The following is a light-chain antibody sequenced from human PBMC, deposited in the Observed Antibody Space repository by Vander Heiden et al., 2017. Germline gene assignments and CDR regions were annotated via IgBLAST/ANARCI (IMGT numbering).Light chain of an antibody. J-gene: IGKJ4*01. V-gene: IGKV2-28*01. CDR1: QSLLHSNGYNY. Sequence: DIVLTQSPLSLPVTPGEPASIPCRSSQSLLHSNGYNYLDWYLQKPGQSPQLLIYLGSNRASGVPDRFSGSGSGTDFTLKISRVEAEDVGVYYCMQALQNPITFGGGTKVEIK. CDR2: LGS. CDR3: MQALQNPIT.